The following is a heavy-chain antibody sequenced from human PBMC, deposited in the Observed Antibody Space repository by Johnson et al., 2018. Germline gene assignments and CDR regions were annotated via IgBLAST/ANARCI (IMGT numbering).Heavy chain of an antibody. CDR3: VKDGPRVGGATWGDACDI. CDR1: GFTFGHYA. J-gene: IGHJ3*02. CDR2: ISYDGNNK. D-gene: IGHD1-26*01. V-gene: IGHV3-30-3*01. Sequence: QVQLVQSGGGVVQPGRSLRLSCAASGFTFGHYAMHWVRQAPGKGLEWVAIISYDGNNKYYGDSMKGRFTISRDNFKKTLYLQMNSLRAEDTAVYYCVKDGPRVGGATWGDACDIWGQGTMVTVSS.